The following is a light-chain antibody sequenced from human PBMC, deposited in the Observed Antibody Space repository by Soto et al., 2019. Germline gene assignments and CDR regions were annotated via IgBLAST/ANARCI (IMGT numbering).Light chain of an antibody. J-gene: IGKJ2*01. CDR1: QSISNN. Sequence: ELVLTQSPATLSVSPGEGATLSCRASQSISNNLVWYQQKPGQAPRLLIYGASTRASGIPARFSGSGSGTEFTLTFSSLQSEDFAVYYCQLYNNWPLLYTFGQGTRLEIK. CDR3: QLYNNWPLLYT. CDR2: GAS. V-gene: IGKV3-15*01.